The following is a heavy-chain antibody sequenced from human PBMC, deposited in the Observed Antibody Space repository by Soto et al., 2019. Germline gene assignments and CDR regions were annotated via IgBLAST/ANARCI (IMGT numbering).Heavy chain of an antibody. J-gene: IGHJ5*02. D-gene: IGHD3-10*02. CDR1: GYTFSNSG. CDR2: INAGNGNT. Sequence: ASVKVSCKASGYTFSNSGISWVRQAPGQRPEWLGWINAGNGNTYYSEKFEGRVTFTRDTAATTVNMELTSLTSEDTAIYYCGRDQSGIGYYVDWFDPWGQGTLVTVSS. CDR3: GRDQSGIGYYVDWFDP. V-gene: IGHV1-3*01.